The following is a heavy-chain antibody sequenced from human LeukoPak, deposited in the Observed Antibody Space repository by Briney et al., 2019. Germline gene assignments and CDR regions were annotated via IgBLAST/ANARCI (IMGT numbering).Heavy chain of an antibody. CDR3: ARVKERTFDY. D-gene: IGHD1/OR15-1a*01. CDR1: GFTFSSYS. V-gene: IGHV3-21*01. Sequence: PGGSLRLSCAGTGFTFSSYSMNWVRQAPGKGLEWVSSISSSSSYIYYADSVKGRFTISRDNAKNSLYLQMNSLRAEDTAVYYCARVKERTFDYWGQGTLVTVSS. J-gene: IGHJ4*02. CDR2: ISSSSSYI.